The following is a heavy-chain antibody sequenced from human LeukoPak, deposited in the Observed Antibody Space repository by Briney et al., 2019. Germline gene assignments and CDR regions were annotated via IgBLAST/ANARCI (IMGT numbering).Heavy chain of an antibody. Sequence: SETLSLTCAVYGESFSGYYWSWIRQPPGKGLEWIGEINHSGSTNYNPSLKSRVTISVDTSKNQFSLKLNSVTAADTAVYYCARGIVLMVYATFDYGGEGTLVTVSS. CDR2: INHSGST. D-gene: IGHD2-8*01. J-gene: IGHJ4*02. CDR3: ARGIVLMVYATFDY. CDR1: GESFSGYY. V-gene: IGHV4-34*01.